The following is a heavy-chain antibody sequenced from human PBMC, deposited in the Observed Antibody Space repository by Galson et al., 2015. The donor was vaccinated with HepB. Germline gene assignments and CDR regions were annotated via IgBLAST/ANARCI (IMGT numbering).Heavy chain of an antibody. CDR3: ARVIFPDYYDSSGYYYGPRHYYGTDV. D-gene: IGHD3-22*01. CDR1: GFTFSSYS. J-gene: IGHJ6*02. V-gene: IGHV3-21*01. Sequence: SLRLSCAASGFTFSSYSMNWVRQAPGKGLEWVSSISSSSSYIYYADSVKGRFAISRDNAKNSLYLQMNSLRAEDTAVYYCARVIFPDYYDSSGYYYGPRHYYGTDVWGQGTTVTVSS. CDR2: ISSSSSYI.